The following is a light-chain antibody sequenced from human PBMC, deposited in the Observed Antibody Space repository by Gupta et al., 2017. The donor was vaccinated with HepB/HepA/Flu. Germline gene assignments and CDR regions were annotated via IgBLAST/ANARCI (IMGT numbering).Light chain of an antibody. CDR2: LGS. CDR3: RQALETPLT. Sequence: DIVMTQSPLSLPVTPGEPASISCRSSQSLLHANGYNYLDWYLQKPGQSPQLLIYLGSNRASGVPDRFSGSGSGTDFTLKISRVEAEDGGVYYCRQALETPLTFGQGTRLEIK. V-gene: IGKV2-28*01. CDR1: QSLLHANGYNY. J-gene: IGKJ5*01.